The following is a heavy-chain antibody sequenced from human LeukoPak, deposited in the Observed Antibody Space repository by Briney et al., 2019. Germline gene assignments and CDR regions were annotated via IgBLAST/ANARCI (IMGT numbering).Heavy chain of an antibody. D-gene: IGHD1-7*01. CDR2: IWSDGSSK. Sequence: GGSLRLSCAASGFTFSSYGMHWVRQAPGKGLEWVALIWSDGSSKSYADSVKGRFTISKDNSKDTLSLQMNSLRAEDTAVYYCASTNAYNRDYSYYYGMDVWGQGTTVTVSS. CDR3: ASTNAYNRDYSYYYGMDV. V-gene: IGHV3-33*01. J-gene: IGHJ6*02. CDR1: GFTFSSYG.